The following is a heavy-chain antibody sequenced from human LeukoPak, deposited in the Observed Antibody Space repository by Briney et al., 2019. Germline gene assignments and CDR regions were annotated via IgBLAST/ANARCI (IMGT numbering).Heavy chain of an antibody. V-gene: IGHV1-2*02. Sequence: ASVKVSCKASGYTFTGYSMHWVRQAPGQGLEWMEWINPNSGGTNYAQKFQGRVTMTRDTSISTAYMELSRLRSDDTAVYYCARNYHSTSFDYWGQGTLVTVSS. CDR3: ARNYHSTSFDY. CDR2: INPNSGGT. D-gene: IGHD2/OR15-2a*01. CDR1: GYTFTGYS. J-gene: IGHJ4*02.